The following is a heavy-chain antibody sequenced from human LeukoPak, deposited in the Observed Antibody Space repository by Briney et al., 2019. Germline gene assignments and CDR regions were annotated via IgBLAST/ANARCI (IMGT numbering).Heavy chain of an antibody. CDR3: ARTIKRITIFGVARALPPPFDY. Sequence: SQTLSLTRTASGGSISSGDYYWRWIRQPPGKGLEWIGYIYYSGSTYYNPSLKSRVTISVDTSKNQFSLKLSSVTAADTAVYYCARTIKRITIFGVARALPPPFDYWGQGTLVTVSS. V-gene: IGHV4-30-4*08. CDR2: IYYSGST. D-gene: IGHD3-3*01. CDR1: GGSISSGDYY. J-gene: IGHJ4*02.